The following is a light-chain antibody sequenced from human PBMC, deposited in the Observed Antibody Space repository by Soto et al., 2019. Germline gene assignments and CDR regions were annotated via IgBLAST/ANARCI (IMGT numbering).Light chain of an antibody. J-gene: IGLJ2*01. V-gene: IGLV2-14*01. CDR2: EVS. CDR3: SSYTSSSTLV. CDR1: SSDVGGYNY. Sequence: QSALTQPASVSGSPGQSITISCTGTSSDVGGYNYVSWYQQHPGKAPKLMIYEVSNRPSGVSNRLSGSKSGNTASLTISGLQAEDEADYYCSSYTSSSTLVFGGGTKLT.